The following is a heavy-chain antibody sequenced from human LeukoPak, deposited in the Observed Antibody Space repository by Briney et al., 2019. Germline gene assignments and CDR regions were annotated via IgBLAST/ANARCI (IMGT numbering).Heavy chain of an antibody. Sequence: SVKVSCKASGATFSSYTISWVRQAPGQGLEWMGRIIPIRGIANYAQKFQGRVTITADKSTSTAYMELSSLRSEDTAVYYCARVLEYYDFWSANNWFDPWGQGTLVTVSS. V-gene: IGHV1-69*02. CDR3: ARVLEYYDFWSANNWFDP. CDR1: GATFSSYT. CDR2: IIPIRGIA. J-gene: IGHJ5*02. D-gene: IGHD3-3*01.